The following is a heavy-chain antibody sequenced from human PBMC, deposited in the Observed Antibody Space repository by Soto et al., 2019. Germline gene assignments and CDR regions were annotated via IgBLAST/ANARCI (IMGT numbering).Heavy chain of an antibody. CDR2: IDWDDDK. Sequence: SGPTLVNPTQALTLTCTFSGFSLNTHGMSVSWIRQPPGKALEWLARIDWDDDKYYRTSLKTRLTISKDTSKNQVVLTMTNMDPVDTATYYCARMRGVEYYYYYMDVWGKGTTVT. CDR3: ARMRGVEYYYYYMDV. J-gene: IGHJ6*03. CDR1: GFSLNTHGMS. V-gene: IGHV2-70*11. D-gene: IGHD2-15*01.